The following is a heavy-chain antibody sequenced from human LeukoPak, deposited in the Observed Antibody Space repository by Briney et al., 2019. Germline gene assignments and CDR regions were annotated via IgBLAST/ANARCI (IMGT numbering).Heavy chain of an antibody. D-gene: IGHD2-15*01. CDR3: ASATLRCSGGSCYEMDV. Sequence: SVKVSCKASGGTFISYTISWVRQAPGQGREWMGGIIPLFGTPDYAQKFQDRLTITPDKSTITAYMELSSLRSEDTAVYYCASATLRCSGGSCYEMDVWGKGTTVTVSS. CDR1: GGTFISYT. CDR2: IIPLFGTP. V-gene: IGHV1-69*06. J-gene: IGHJ6*04.